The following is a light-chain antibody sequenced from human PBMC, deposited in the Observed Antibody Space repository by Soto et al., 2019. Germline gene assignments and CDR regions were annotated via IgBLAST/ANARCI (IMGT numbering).Light chain of an antibody. CDR2: HVS. CDR3: CAFAYSRVV. Sequence: QSALTQPPSASGSPGQSVTISCTGAGTDVGQYNYVSWYQQHPGKAPKLLIHHVSRRPSGVPARFSGSKSGNTASLTVSGLQTEDEADYYCCAFAYSRVVFGGGTKLTVL. J-gene: IGLJ3*02. CDR1: GTDVGQYNY. V-gene: IGLV2-8*01.